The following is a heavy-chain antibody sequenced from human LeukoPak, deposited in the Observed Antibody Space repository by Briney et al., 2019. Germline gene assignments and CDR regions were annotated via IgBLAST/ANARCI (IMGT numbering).Heavy chain of an antibody. CDR2: INHRGDT. J-gene: IGHJ4*03. CDR1: GGSFSSYY. Sequence: SETLSLTCAVYGGSFSSYYWSWIRQSPGKGLEWIAEINHRGDTNYNPSVKSRVTISVDSSKNQFSLKVTSLTAAAKAVYYCARGLTISETGYFDYWGQGTLVTVSS. CDR3: ARGLTISETGYFDY. D-gene: IGHD1-1*01. V-gene: IGHV4-34*01.